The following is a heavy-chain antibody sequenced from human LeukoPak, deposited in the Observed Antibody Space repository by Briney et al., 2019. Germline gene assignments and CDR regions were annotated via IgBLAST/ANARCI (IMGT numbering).Heavy chain of an antibody. CDR3: ARVGSSGPPYYYYYYMDV. CDR1: GGSISSSSYY. V-gene: IGHV4-39*07. D-gene: IGHD6-19*01. CDR2: MYYSGST. Sequence: PSETLSLTCTVSGGSISSSSYYWGWIRQPPGKGLEWIGSMYYSGSTYYNPSLKSRVTISGDTSKNQFSLKLSSVTAADTAVYYCARVGSSGPPYYYYYYMDVWGKGTTVTVSS. J-gene: IGHJ6*03.